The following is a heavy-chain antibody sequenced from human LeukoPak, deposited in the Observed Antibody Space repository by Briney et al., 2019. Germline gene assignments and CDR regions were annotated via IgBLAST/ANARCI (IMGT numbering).Heavy chain of an antibody. J-gene: IGHJ4*02. CDR2: ISRSGSTI. Sequence: HPGGSLRLSCAASGFTFGSYEMNWDRQAPGKGLEWVSYISRSGSTIYYADSVKGRFTISRDNAKNSLYLQMNSLRAEDTAVYYCASSGYSYGWGYFDYWGQGTLVTVSS. CDR1: GFTFGSYE. V-gene: IGHV3-48*03. CDR3: ASSGYSYGWGYFDY. D-gene: IGHD5-18*01.